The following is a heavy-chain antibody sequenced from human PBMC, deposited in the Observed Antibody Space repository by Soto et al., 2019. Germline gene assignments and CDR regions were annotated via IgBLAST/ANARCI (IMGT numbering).Heavy chain of an antibody. CDR2: ISSSSSII. CDR1: GFTFSSYS. D-gene: IGHD2-2*01. Sequence: GGSLRLSCAASGFTFSSYSMNWVRQAPGKGLEWVSYISSSSSIISYADSVRGRFTISRDNAKNSLYLQMNSLRDEDTAVYYCARVYRYCSGTSLCGGLDVWGQGTTVTVSS. J-gene: IGHJ6*02. CDR3: ARVYRYCSGTSLCGGLDV. V-gene: IGHV3-48*02.